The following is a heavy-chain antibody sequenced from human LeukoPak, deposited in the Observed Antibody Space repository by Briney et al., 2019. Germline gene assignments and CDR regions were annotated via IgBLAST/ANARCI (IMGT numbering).Heavy chain of an antibody. J-gene: IGHJ4*02. CDR3: SRSLDY. Sequence: PGGSLRLSCVASGFPFSGYWMDWVRQAPGKGMEWMANINQDGTNQYYAASVKGRFSIPRDNAKNSLYLQMNSLRAEDTAVYYCSRSLDYLGQGALVTVSS. CDR1: GFPFSGYW. V-gene: IGHV3-7*01. CDR2: INQDGTNQ.